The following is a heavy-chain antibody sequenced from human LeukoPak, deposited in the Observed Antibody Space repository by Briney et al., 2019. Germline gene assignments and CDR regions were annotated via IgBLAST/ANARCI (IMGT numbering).Heavy chain of an antibody. Sequence: SETLSLTCAVYGGSFSGYYWSWIRQPPGKGLEWIGEINHSGSTNYNPSLKSRVTISVDTSKNQFSLKLTSVTAADTAVYYCARDGDYWGRGTLVTVSS. V-gene: IGHV4-34*01. J-gene: IGHJ4*02. CDR1: GGSFSGYY. CDR3: ARDGDY. CDR2: INHSGST.